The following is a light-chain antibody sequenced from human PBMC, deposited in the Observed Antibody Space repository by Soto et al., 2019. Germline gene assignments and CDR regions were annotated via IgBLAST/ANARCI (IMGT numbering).Light chain of an antibody. Sequence: QSVLTQPPSVSAAPGQKVTISCSGSSSNIGNNYVSWYQQLPGTAPKLLIYDNNQRPSGIPDRFSGSKSGTSATLGITGLQTGDEADDYCGTWDSSLNAYVFGSGTKVTVL. CDR3: GTWDSSLNAYV. V-gene: IGLV1-51*01. J-gene: IGLJ1*01. CDR2: DNN. CDR1: SSNIGNNY.